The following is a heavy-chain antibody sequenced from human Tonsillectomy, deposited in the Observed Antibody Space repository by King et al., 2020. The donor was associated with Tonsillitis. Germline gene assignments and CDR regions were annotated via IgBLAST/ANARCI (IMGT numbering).Heavy chain of an antibody. Sequence: VQLQESGPGLVKPSQTLSLTCTVSGGSISYGGYFWSWIRQLPGKGLEWIGYIYYSGSTYYNPSLKSRVTISVDTSKNQFSLRLDSVTAADTAVYYCARGYSFTLFGVVTHWYFDLWGRGTLVTVSS. J-gene: IGHJ2*01. CDR3: ARGYSFTLFGVVTHWYFDL. D-gene: IGHD3-3*01. CDR2: IYYSGST. CDR1: GGSISYGGYF. V-gene: IGHV4-31*03.